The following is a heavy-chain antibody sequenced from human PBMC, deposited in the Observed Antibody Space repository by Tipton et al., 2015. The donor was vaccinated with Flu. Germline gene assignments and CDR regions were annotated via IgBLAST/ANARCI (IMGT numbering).Heavy chain of an antibody. CDR1: GDSISSDFY. CDR2: VSRTGST. V-gene: IGHV4-38-2*01. D-gene: IGHD4-11*01. CDR3: ARRDYSNYVSDPKSWFDP. Sequence: TLSLTCAVSGDSISSDFYWARIRQFPGKGLEWIGTVSRTGSTIYNPSLKSRVTISIDTSKNQLSLNMRSVTAADMAVYYCARRDYSNYVSDPKSWFDPWGQGTLVAVSS. J-gene: IGHJ5*02.